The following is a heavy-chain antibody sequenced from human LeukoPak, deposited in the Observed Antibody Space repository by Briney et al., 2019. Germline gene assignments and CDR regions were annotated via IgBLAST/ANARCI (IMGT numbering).Heavy chain of an antibody. CDR1: GGTFGSYA. V-gene: IGHV1-69*05. CDR3: ARDMYYDSSGYYSRLFDY. CDR2: IIPIFGTA. J-gene: IGHJ4*02. Sequence: GASVKVSCKASGGTFGSYAISWVRQVPGQGLEWMGRIIPIFGTANYAQKFQGRVTITTDESTSTAYMELSSLRSEDTAVYYCARDMYYDSSGYYSRLFDYWGQGTLVTVSS. D-gene: IGHD3-22*01.